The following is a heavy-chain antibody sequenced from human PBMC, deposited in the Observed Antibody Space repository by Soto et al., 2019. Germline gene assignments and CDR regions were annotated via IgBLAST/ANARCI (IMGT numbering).Heavy chain of an antibody. V-gene: IGHV5-51*01. D-gene: IGHD4-17*01. J-gene: IGHJ4*02. CDR1: GYSFSSHW. Sequence: PGESLKISCKGSGYSFSSHWIGWVRQMPGKGLDWMGIIYPGDSDTRYSPSFLGQVTISAYKSINTAYLQWSSLKASDTAMYYCARQGNGAEGFDFWGQGALVTVSS. CDR3: ARQGNGAEGFDF. CDR2: IYPGDSDT.